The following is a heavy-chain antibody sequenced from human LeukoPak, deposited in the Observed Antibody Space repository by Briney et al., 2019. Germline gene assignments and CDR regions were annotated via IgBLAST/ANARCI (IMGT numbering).Heavy chain of an antibody. CDR2: ISSSSYI. CDR3: ARDSSDFWSGLYYGMDV. CDR1: GFTFSSYS. V-gene: IGHV3-21*01. D-gene: IGHD3-3*01. J-gene: IGHJ6*02. Sequence: GGSLRLFCAASGFTFSSYSMHWVRQDPGKGLDWVSSISSSSYIYYADAVKGRYTISRENAKNSLYLQMNSLRAEDTAVHYCARDSSDFWSGLYYGMDVWGQGTTVTVS.